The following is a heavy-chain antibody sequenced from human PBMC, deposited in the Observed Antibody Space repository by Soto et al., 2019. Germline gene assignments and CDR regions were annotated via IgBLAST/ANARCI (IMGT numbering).Heavy chain of an antibody. CDR2: INHSGST. Sequence: SETLSLTCAVYGGSFSGYYWSWIRQPPGKGLGWIGEINHSGSTNYNPSLKSRVTISVDTSKNQFSLKLSSVAAADTAVYYCATSYFSSGYPADVDYWGQGTLVTGSS. D-gene: IGHD3-22*01. V-gene: IGHV4-34*01. J-gene: IGHJ4*02. CDR3: ATSYFSSGYPADVDY. CDR1: GGSFSGYY.